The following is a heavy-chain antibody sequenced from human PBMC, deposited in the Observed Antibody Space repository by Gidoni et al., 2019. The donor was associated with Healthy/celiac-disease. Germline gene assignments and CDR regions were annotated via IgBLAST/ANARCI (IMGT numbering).Heavy chain of an antibody. V-gene: IGHV4-59*01. CDR1: GGSISSYY. D-gene: IGHD3-3*01. CDR2: IYYSGST. J-gene: IGHJ5*02. Sequence: QVQLQESGPGLVKPSETLSLTCTVSGGSISSYYWIWIRQPPGKGLEWIGYIYYSGSTNYNPSLKSRVTISVDTSKNQFSLKLSSVTAADTAVYYCARGWSILENWFDPWGQGTLVTVSS. CDR3: ARGWSILENWFDP.